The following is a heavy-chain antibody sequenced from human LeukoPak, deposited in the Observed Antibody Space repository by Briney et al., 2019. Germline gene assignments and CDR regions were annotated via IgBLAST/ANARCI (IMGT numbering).Heavy chain of an antibody. CDR2: IYTSGST. D-gene: IGHD3-22*01. Sequence: SETLSLTCTVSGGSISSGSYYWSWIRQPAGKGLEWIGRIYTSGSTNYNPSLKSRVTISVDTSKNQFSLKLSSVTAADTAVYYCARDGAGGDSNGYFMRSNWFDPWGQGTLVTVSS. J-gene: IGHJ5*02. CDR3: ARDGAGGDSNGYFMRSNWFDP. CDR1: GGSISSGSYY. V-gene: IGHV4-61*02.